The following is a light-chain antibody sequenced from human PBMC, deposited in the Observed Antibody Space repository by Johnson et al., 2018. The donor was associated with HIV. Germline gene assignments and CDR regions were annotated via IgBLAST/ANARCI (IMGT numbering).Light chain of an antibody. CDR3: GTWDSSLSAGGV. Sequence: QSVLTQPPSVSAAPGQKVTISCSGSSSNIGNNYVSWYQQLPGTAPKLLIYDHNKRPSGIPDRFSGSKSGTSATLGITGLQTGDEAYYYCGTWDSSLSAGGVFGTGTKVTVL. CDR2: DHN. V-gene: IGLV1-51*01. CDR1: SSNIGNNY. J-gene: IGLJ1*01.